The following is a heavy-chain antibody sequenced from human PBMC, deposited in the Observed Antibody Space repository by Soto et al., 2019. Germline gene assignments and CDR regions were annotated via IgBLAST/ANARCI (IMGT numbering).Heavy chain of an antibody. Sequence: EVQLLESGGDFVQPGGSLRLSCEASGFTFINYAMSWVRQAPGEGLEWVSTISGNVANTQYAESVKGRFAISSDNSKKTLYIQMNSLRAEDTAVYYCAKDYGSSRYFFDYWGQGALVTVSS. CDR2: ISGNVANT. CDR3: AKDYGSSRYFFDY. D-gene: IGHD6-19*01. J-gene: IGHJ4*02. V-gene: IGHV3-23*01. CDR1: GFTFINYA.